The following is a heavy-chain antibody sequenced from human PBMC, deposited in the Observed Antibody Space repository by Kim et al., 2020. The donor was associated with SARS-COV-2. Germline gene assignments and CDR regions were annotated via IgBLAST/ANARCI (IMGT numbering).Heavy chain of an antibody. CDR3: VRSSGWYRNLFDS. Sequence: SETLSLTCTVAGGSIDSYNSYWGWIRQTPGRGLEWIGTLSFSGGTYYNPSLKDRLATSVDTSKNDFSLQLSSVTAADTAVYYCVRSSGWYRNLFDSWGQGILVTVSS. J-gene: IGHJ5*01. CDR1: GGSIDSYNSY. D-gene: IGHD6-19*01. V-gene: IGHV4-39*02. CDR2: LSFSGGT.